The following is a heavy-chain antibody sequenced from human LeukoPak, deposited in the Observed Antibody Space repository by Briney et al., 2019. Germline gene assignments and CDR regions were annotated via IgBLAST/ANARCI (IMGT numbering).Heavy chain of an antibody. Sequence: SETLSLTCTVSGGSISSESYYWSWIRQPAGKGLEWIGRINTSGNINYNPSLKSRVTLSVDTSNNQFSLKLSSLTAADTAVYYCARGLSSSWYWLDTWGQGTLVTVSS. CDR3: ARGLSSSWYWLDT. J-gene: IGHJ5*02. V-gene: IGHV4-61*02. CDR2: INTSGNI. CDR1: GGSISSESYY. D-gene: IGHD2-2*01.